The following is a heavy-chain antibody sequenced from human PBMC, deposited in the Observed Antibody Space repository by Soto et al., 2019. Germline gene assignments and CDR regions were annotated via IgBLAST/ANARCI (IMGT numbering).Heavy chain of an antibody. CDR2: ISGFNGQT. CDR1: GNTFASHG. Sequence: GPEVKKPGASVKVSCKASGNTFASHGFSWVRRAPGQGLEWMGWISGFNGQTNYALKFQGRVTLTTDTSTSTAYMELRSLRSDDTAVYFCARVDPRGVAVVRDYWGQGTLVTVSS. D-gene: IGHD3-10*01. J-gene: IGHJ4*02. CDR3: ARVDPRGVAVVRDY. V-gene: IGHV1-18*01.